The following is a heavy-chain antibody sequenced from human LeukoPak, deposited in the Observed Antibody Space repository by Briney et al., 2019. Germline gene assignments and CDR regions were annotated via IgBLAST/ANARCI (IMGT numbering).Heavy chain of an antibody. J-gene: IGHJ6*03. CDR3: AKVKGRGSGSYYSINYYMDV. CDR2: IYYSGST. V-gene: IGHV4-59*01. D-gene: IGHD3-10*01. CDR1: GGSISNKY. Sequence: SETLSLTCTVSGGSISNKYWSWIRQPPGKGLEWIGYIYYSGSTNYNPSLKSRVTILVDTSKNQFSLKLSSVTAADTAVYYCAKVKGRGSGSYYSINYYMDVWGKGTTVTISS.